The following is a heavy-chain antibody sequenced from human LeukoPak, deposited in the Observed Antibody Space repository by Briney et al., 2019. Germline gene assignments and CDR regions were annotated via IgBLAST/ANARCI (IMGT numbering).Heavy chain of an antibody. CDR1: GFTFSSYW. D-gene: IGHD3-16*01. CDR2: INNDGRVT. V-gene: IGHV3-74*01. J-gene: IGHJ4*02. Sequence: AGSLRLSCAASGFTFSSYWLNWVRQAPGKGLVWVSFINNDGRVTSYADPVKGRFTISRDNAKNTAFLQMNSPRAEDTAKYYGARVGQGAVDYWGTGTLVTVS. CDR3: ARVGQGAVDY.